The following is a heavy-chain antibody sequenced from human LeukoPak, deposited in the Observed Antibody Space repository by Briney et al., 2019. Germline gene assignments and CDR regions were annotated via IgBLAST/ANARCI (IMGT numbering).Heavy chain of an antibody. CDR1: GFTFSSFA. V-gene: IGHV3-23*01. CDR2: ISDSGGST. CDR3: AKSHSVAQRGYFDY. Sequence: PGGSLRLSCAASGFTFSSFAMTWVRQAPGKGLEWVSTISDSGGSTYYADAVKGRFTISRDNSKDTLYAQMNSPRAEDAAVYYCAKSHSVAQRGYFDYWGQGTLVTVSS. D-gene: IGHD2-15*01. J-gene: IGHJ4*02.